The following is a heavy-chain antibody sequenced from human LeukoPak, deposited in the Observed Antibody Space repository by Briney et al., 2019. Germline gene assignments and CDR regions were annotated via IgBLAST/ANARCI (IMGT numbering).Heavy chain of an antibody. V-gene: IGHV3-30*04. CDR1: GFTFSSYA. J-gene: IGHJ6*03. Sequence: HPGRSLRLSCAASGFTFSSYAMHWVRQAPGKGLEWVAVISYDGSNKYYADSVKGRFTISRDNSKNTLYLQMNSLRAEDTAVYYCASRYYYYMDVWGKGTTVTVSS. CDR2: ISYDGSNK. CDR3: ASRYYYYMDV.